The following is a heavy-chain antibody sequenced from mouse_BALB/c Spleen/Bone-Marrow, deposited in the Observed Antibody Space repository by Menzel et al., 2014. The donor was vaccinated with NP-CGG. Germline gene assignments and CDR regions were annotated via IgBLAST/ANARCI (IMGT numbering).Heavy chain of an antibody. CDR1: GFTFSSFG. J-gene: IGHJ4*01. CDR2: ISNGSSTI. V-gene: IGHV5-17*02. D-gene: IGHD2-4*01. Sequence: DVQLQESGGGLVRPGGSRKLSCAASGFTFSSFGMHWVRQAPEKGLEWVAYISNGSSTIYYADTVKGRFTISRDNPKNTLFLQMTSLRSEDTAMYYCARKGAMITHYYAMDYWGQGTSVTVSS. CDR3: ARKGAMITHYYAMDY.